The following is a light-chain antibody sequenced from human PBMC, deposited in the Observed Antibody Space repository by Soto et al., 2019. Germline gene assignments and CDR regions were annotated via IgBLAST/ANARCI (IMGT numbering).Light chain of an antibody. Sequence: QSVLTQPRSVSGSLGQSVTISCTGTSSDVGGYNYVSWYQQHPGKAPKLTIYDVIKRPSGVPDRFSGSKSDDTASLTISGLQAEDEADYYCCSYAGTSTWVFGGGTKLTVL. J-gene: IGLJ3*02. V-gene: IGLV2-11*01. CDR3: CSYAGTSTWV. CDR2: DVI. CDR1: SSDVGGYNY.